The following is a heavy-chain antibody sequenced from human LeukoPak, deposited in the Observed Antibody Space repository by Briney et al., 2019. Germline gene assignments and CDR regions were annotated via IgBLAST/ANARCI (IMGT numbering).Heavy chain of an antibody. D-gene: IGHD3-3*01. Sequence: TGGSLRLSCAASGFTVSSNYMSWVRQAPGKGLEWVSVIYSGGSTYYADSVKGRFTISRDNSKNTLYLQMNSLRAEDTAVYYCARGALYDFWSGYCMNVWGKGTTVTVSS. J-gene: IGHJ6*03. CDR1: GFTVSSNY. CDR2: IYSGGST. V-gene: IGHV3-53*01. CDR3: ARGALYDFWSGYCMNV.